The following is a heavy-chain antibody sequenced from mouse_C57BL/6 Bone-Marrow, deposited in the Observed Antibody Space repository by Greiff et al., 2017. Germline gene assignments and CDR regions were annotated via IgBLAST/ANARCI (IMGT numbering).Heavy chain of an antibody. Sequence: VKLMGSGAELMNPGASVKLSCKATGYTFPGSWIEWVKRGPGHGLEWFGEILPGSGSTNNNEKLKGKATFTAETSANTAYMQLSSLTTEASAIYYCAREGLWYPAWFAYWGQGTLVTVSA. V-gene: IGHV1-9*01. D-gene: IGHD2-1*01. CDR2: ILPGSGST. CDR1: GYTFPGSW. J-gene: IGHJ3*01. CDR3: AREGLWYPAWFAY.